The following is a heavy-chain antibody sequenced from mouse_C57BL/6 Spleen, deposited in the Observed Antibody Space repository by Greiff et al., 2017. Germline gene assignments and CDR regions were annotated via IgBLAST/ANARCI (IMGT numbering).Heavy chain of an antibody. CDR1: GYTFTSYW. CDR2: INPSSGYT. D-gene: IGHD2-5*01. J-gene: IGHJ2*01. Sequence: QVQLQQSGAELAKPGASVKLSCKASGYTFTSYWMHWVKQRPGQGLEWIGYINPSSGYTKYNQKFKDKATLTADKSSSTAYMQLSSLTYEDSAVYYCATNYYSNYVSFDYWGQGTTLTVSS. V-gene: IGHV1-7*01. CDR3: ATNYYSNYVSFDY.